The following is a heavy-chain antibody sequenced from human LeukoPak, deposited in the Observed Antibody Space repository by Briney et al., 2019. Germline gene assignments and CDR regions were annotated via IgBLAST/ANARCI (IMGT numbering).Heavy chain of an antibody. CDR3: ARVILGSYYYDSSGPHDAFDI. V-gene: IGHV1-69*05. CDR2: IIPIFGTA. J-gene: IGHJ3*02. D-gene: IGHD3-22*01. Sequence: ASVKVSCKASGGTFSSYAISWVRQAPGQGLEWMGGIIPIFGTANYAQKFQGRVTITTDESTSTAYMELSSLRSEDTAVYYCARVILGSYYYDSSGPHDAFDIWGQGTMVTVSS. CDR1: GGTFSSYA.